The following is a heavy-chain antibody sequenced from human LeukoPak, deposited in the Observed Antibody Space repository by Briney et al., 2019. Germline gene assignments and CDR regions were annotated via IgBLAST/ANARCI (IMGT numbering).Heavy chain of an antibody. D-gene: IGHD1-1*01. V-gene: IGHV4-39*01. J-gene: IGHJ5*02. Sequence: PSETLSLTCTVSGGSISSSSYYWGWIRQPPGKGLEWIGSIYYSGSTYYNPSLKSRVTISVDTSKSQFSLKVSSVTAADTAMYYCARSWNSVGGPGGNWFDPWGQGTLVTVSS. CDR1: GGSISSSSYY. CDR3: ARSWNSVGGPGGNWFDP. CDR2: IYYSGST.